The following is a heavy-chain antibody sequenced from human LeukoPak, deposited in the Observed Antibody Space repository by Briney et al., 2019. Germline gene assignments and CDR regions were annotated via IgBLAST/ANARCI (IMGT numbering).Heavy chain of an antibody. CDR1: GGSISSGGYY. J-gene: IGHJ3*02. CDR2: IYYSGNT. D-gene: IGHD4-23*01. V-gene: IGHV4-31*11. CDR3: ARANDTPTVGNSDAVDI. Sequence: TLSLTCAVSGGSISSGGYYWSWIRQHPGKGLEWIGFIYYSGNTYYNPSLKSRVTISVDTSKNQFSLKLSSVTAADTAVYYCARANDTPTVGNSDAVDIWGRGTMVTVSS.